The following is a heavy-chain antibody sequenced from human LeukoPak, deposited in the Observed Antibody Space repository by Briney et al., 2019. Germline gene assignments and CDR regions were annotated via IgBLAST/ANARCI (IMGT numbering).Heavy chain of an antibody. V-gene: IGHV3-7*01. CDR2: IKQDGSEK. D-gene: IGHD1-26*01. CDR1: GFTFSSYA. J-gene: IGHJ4*02. CDR3: ARWVDHVSFDY. Sequence: PGRSLRLSCAASGFTFSSYAMHWVRQAPGKGLEWVANIKQDGSEKYYVDSVKGRFTISRDNAKNSLYLQMNSLRAEDTAVYYCARWVDHVSFDYWGQGTLVTVSS.